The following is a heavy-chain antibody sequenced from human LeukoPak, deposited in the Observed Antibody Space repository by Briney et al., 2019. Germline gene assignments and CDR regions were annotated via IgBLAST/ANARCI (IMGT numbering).Heavy chain of an antibody. J-gene: IGHJ4*02. V-gene: IGHV4-34*01. CDR1: GGSFSGYY. D-gene: IGHD2-21*02. CDR3: VRGSRVYCGGDCYYY. CDR2: INPSGST. Sequence: SETLSLTCTVFGGSFSGYYWSWIRQPPDKGLEWIGEINPSGSTNYNPSLKTRVTISTDTSKNHFSLNLNSVTAADTGVYYCVRGSRVYCGGDCYYYWGQGALVTVSS.